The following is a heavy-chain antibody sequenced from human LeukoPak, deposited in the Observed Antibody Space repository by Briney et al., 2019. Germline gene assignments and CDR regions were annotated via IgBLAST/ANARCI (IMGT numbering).Heavy chain of an antibody. CDR1: GGSISSSSYY. CDR2: IYYSGST. J-gene: IGHJ6*03. Sequence: SETLSLTCTVSGGSISSSSYYWGWIRQPPGKGLEWIGSIYYSGSTYYNPSLKSRVTISVDTSKNQFSLKLSSVTAADTAVYYSARTKPYYYYMDVWGKGTAVTDS. CDR3: ARTKPYYYYMDV. V-gene: IGHV4-39*01.